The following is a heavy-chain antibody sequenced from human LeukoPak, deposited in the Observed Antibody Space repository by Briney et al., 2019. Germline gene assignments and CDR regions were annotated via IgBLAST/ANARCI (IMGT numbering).Heavy chain of an antibody. CDR2: ISSSGSII. CDR3: ARGGTRYDY. D-gene: IGHD1-1*01. J-gene: IGHJ4*02. V-gene: IGHV3-48*03. Sequence: GGSLRLSCAASGFTFSSYEMNWVRQAPGEGLEWVSYISSSGSIIYYADSVKGRFTISRDNAKNSLYLQMNSLRAEDTAIYYCARGGTRYDYWGQGTLVTVSS. CDR1: GFTFSSYE.